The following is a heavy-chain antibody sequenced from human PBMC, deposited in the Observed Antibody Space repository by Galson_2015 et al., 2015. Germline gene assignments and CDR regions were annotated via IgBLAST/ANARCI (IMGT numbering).Heavy chain of an antibody. D-gene: IGHD3-22*01. J-gene: IGHJ3*02. CDR2: ISGSGGST. CDR3: AKVGAGHYDSSGYYYAGDAFEI. V-gene: IGHV3-23*01. Sequence: SLRLSCAASGFTFSSYAMSWVRQAPGKGLEWVSAISGSGGSTYYADSAKGRFTIPRDNSKNTLYLQMNSLRAEDTAVYYCAKVGAGHYDSSGYYYAGDAFEIWGQGTMVTVSS. CDR1: GFTFSSYA.